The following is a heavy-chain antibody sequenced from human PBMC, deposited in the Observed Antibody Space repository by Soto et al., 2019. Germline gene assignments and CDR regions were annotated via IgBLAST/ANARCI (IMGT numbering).Heavy chain of an antibody. CDR2: IWYDGSSQ. J-gene: IGHJ4*02. CDR3: AKGRATTTAFDY. V-gene: IGHV3-33*06. CDR1: GFNFRNHG. Sequence: GGSLRLSCAASGFNFRNHGMHWVRQAPGKGLERVAVIWYDGSSQYYADSVKGRFTISRDNTKNTLFLQMNSLRAEDTAVYYCAKGRATTTAFDYWGQGALVTVSS. D-gene: IGHD4-17*01.